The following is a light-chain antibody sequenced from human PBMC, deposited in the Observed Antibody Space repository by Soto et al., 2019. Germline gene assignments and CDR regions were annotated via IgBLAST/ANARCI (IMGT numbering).Light chain of an antibody. V-gene: IGKV1-5*01. Sequence: DIQMTQSPSTLSASVGDRVTITCRASQSISSWLVWYQQKPGKAPKLLIYDASSLDSGVPSRFSGSGSGTEFTLTITSLQPDDFATYYCQQYDSYPLTFGGGTRVEIK. CDR1: QSISSW. CDR2: DAS. J-gene: IGKJ4*01. CDR3: QQYDSYPLT.